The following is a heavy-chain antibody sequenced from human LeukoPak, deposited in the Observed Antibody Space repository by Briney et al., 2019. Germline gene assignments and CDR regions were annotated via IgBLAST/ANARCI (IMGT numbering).Heavy chain of an antibody. Sequence: GGSLRLSCAASGFTFSSYAMSWVRQAPGKGLEWVANIKQDGSEKYYVDSVKGRFTISRDNAKNSLYLQMDSLRAEDTAVYYCARKGLLTGLYYFDYWGQGTLVTVSS. D-gene: IGHD3-9*01. CDR2: IKQDGSEK. J-gene: IGHJ4*02. CDR1: GFTFSSYA. CDR3: ARKGLLTGLYYFDY. V-gene: IGHV3-7*01.